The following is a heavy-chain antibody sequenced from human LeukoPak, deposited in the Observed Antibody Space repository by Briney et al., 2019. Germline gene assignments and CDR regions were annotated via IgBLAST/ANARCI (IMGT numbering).Heavy chain of an antibody. D-gene: IGHD6-13*01. CDR3: AKDQNLAAAGTH. Sequence: PGGSLRLSCAASGFTFSNYEMNWVRQAPGKGLEWVAVISYDGSNKYYADSVKGRFTISRDNSKNTLYLQMNSLRAEDTAVYYCAKDQNLAAAGTHWGQGTLVTVSS. V-gene: IGHV3-30*18. J-gene: IGHJ4*02. CDR1: GFTFSNYE. CDR2: ISYDGSNK.